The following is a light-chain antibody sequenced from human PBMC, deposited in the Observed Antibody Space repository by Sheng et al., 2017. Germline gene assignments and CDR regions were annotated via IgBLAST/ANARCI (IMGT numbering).Light chain of an antibody. V-gene: IGLV1-40*01. CDR3: QSYDTSLSAWV. CDR2: GDN. CDR1: SSNIGAGFD. J-gene: IGLJ3*02. Sequence: QSVLTQPPSVSGAPGQRVTISCTGSSSNIGAGFDVHWYQQLPGTAPKLLIYGDNNRPSGVPDRFSGSKSGTSASLAITGLQAEDEADYYCQSYDTSLSAWVFGGGTTLTVL.